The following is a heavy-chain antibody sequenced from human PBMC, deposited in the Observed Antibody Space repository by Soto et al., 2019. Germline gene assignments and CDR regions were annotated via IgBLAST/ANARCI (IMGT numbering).Heavy chain of an antibody. Sequence: QVQLQESGPGLVKPSGTLSLTCAVSGGSISTSNWWSWVRQPPGKGLEWIGEVYRTGSTNYNPSLERRLTISVDKSKNQFSLKLTSVPAADTAVYYCARARATIAAAAIFDCWGQGTLVTVSS. J-gene: IGHJ4*02. CDR1: GGSISTSNW. V-gene: IGHV4-4*02. D-gene: IGHD6-13*01. CDR2: VYRTGST. CDR3: ARARATIAAAAIFDC.